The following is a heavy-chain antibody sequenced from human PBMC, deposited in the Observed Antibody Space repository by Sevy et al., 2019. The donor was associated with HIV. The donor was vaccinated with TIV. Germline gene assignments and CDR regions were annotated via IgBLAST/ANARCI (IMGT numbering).Heavy chain of an antibody. D-gene: IGHD3-3*01. CDR1: GGSISSYY. V-gene: IGHV4-59*13. J-gene: IGHJ6*02. CDR2: IYYSGST. CDR3: ARDRIFRVVDGYYYYGMDV. Sequence: SETLSLTCTVSGGSISSYYWSWIRQPPGKGLEWIGYIYYSGSTNYNPSLKSRVTISVDTSKNQFSLKLSSVTAADTAVYYCARDRIFRVVDGYYYYGMDVWGQGTTVTVSS.